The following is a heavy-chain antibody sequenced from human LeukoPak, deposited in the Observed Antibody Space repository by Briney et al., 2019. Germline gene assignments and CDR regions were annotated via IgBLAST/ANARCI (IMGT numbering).Heavy chain of an antibody. CDR1: GFTFSSYW. CDR3: ARFGRRYDFWSGYSRSVYGMDV. CDR2: INSDGSST. D-gene: IGHD3-3*01. V-gene: IGHV3-74*01. Sequence: GGSLRLSCAASGFTFSSYWMHWVRQAPGKGLVWVSRINSDGSSTSYADSVKGRFTISRDTAKNTLYLQMNRLRAEDTAVYYCARFGRRYDFWSGYSRSVYGMDVWGQGTTVTVSS. J-gene: IGHJ6*02.